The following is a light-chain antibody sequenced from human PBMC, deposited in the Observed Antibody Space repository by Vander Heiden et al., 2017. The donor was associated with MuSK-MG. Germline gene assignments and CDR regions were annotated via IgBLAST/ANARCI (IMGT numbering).Light chain of an antibody. J-gene: IGKJ1*01. CDR3: QQDNNCPRT. CDR2: AAS. V-gene: IGKV3-15*01. CDR1: QSLGSK. Sequence: EIVLTQSPAALSMAPGETATLSCRASQSLGSKLAWYQQKPGQAPRLLMYAASTRPAGVSARFSGSGSGTEFTLSISSLQSADVAVYYCQQDNNCPRTFGQGTKVEIK.